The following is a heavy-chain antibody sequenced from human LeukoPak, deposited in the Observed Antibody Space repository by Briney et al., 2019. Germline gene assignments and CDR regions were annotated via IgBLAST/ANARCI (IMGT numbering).Heavy chain of an antibody. J-gene: IGHJ4*02. CDR3: TRDYNGFFDC. CDR2: IRSRAYGGTA. Sequence: GGSLRLSCTASGFTFGDYAMTWVRQAPGKGLEWVGFIRSRAYGGTAENAASVKGRFTISRDDSKSIAYLQMNSLKTEDTAVYYCTRDYNGFFDCWGQGTLVTVSS. V-gene: IGHV3-49*04. D-gene: IGHD5-12*01. CDR1: GFTFGDYA.